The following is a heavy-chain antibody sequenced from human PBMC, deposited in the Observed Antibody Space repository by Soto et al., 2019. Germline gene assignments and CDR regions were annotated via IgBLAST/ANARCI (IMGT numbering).Heavy chain of an antibody. CDR2: IYYSGST. CDR3: ARFPYYYDSSGYSRTYYYYYGMDV. J-gene: IGHJ6*02. CDR1: GGSISSYY. V-gene: IGHV4-59*01. Sequence: QVQLQESGPGLVKPSETLSLTCTVSGGSISSYYWSWIRQPPGKGLEWIGYIYYSGSTNYNPSLKSRVTISVDTSKNQFSLKLSSVTAADTAVYYCARFPYYYDSSGYSRTYYYYYGMDVWGQGTTVTVSS. D-gene: IGHD3-22*01.